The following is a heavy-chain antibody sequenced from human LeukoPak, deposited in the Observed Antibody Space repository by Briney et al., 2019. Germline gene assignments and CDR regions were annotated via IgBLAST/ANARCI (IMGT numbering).Heavy chain of an antibody. V-gene: IGHV4-34*01. CDR1: GGSFSGYY. CDR2: INHSGST. D-gene: IGHD3-10*01. J-gene: IGHJ6*02. CDR3: ARATYYYGSGSYSNTYYYYYGMDV. Sequence: AEALSLTCAVYGGSFSGYYWSWIRQSPGKGLEWIGEINHSGSTNYNPSLKSRVTISVDTSKNQFSLKLSSVTAADTAVYYCARATYYYGSGSYSNTYYYYYGMDVWGQGTTVTVSS.